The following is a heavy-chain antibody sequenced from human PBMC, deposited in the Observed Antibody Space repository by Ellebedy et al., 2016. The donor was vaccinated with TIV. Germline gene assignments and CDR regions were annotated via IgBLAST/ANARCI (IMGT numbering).Heavy chain of an antibody. CDR3: ARVIAVAGTEWFDP. J-gene: IGHJ5*02. CDR2: ISSSGSTI. D-gene: IGHD6-19*01. Sequence: GESLKISCAASGFTFSDYYMSWIRQAPGKGREWVSYISSSGSTIYYADSVKGRFTLSRDNSKNTLYLQMNSLRVEDTDVYYCARVIAVAGTEWFDPWGQGTLVTVSS. V-gene: IGHV3-11*04. CDR1: GFTFSDYY.